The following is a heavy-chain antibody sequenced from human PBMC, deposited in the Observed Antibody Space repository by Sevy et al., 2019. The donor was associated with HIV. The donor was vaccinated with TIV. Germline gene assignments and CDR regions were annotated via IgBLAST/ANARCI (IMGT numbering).Heavy chain of an antibody. J-gene: IGHJ4*02. CDR1: GNTLSDLS. Sequence: ASVKVSCKVSGNTLSDLSMHWVRQSPGKGFEWIGGFDPEDGEPIYARKFQGRVTVTEDTSTDTAYMELSSLRSEDTAVYYCASVGYYDSTAHEQDLGGYWGQGTLVTVSS. CDR2: FDPEDGEP. D-gene: IGHD3-16*01. V-gene: IGHV1-24*01. CDR3: ASVGYYDSTAHEQDLGGY.